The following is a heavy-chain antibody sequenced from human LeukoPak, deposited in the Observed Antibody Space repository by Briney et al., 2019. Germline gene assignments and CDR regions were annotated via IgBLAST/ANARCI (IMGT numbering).Heavy chain of an antibody. Sequence: PSETLSLTCTASGGSISSSYWSWIRQPPGKGLEWIGYISYIGSTNYNPSLNSRVTISVDTSRNQLSLKLSSVTAADTAVYYCARVIRGATPNWYFDLWGRGTLVTVSS. J-gene: IGHJ2*01. V-gene: IGHV4-59*08. CDR3: ARVIRGATPNWYFDL. CDR1: GGSISSSY. CDR2: ISYIGST. D-gene: IGHD1-26*01.